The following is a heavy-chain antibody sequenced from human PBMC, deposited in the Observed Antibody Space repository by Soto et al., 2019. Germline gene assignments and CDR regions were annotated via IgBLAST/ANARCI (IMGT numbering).Heavy chain of an antibody. D-gene: IGHD3-10*01. V-gene: IGHV4-30-4*01. J-gene: IGHJ6*02. CDR1: GGSITSGDYY. CDR3: ARDRYYGSGTYYNFYYGMDV. Sequence: SETLSLTCAVSGGSITSGDYYWSWIRQPPGKGLEWIGNIYYSGTTYYNPSLKSRATISLDTSKNQFSLRLSSVTAADTAVYYCARDRYYGSGTYYNFYYGMDVWGQGTTVTVSS. CDR2: IYYSGTT.